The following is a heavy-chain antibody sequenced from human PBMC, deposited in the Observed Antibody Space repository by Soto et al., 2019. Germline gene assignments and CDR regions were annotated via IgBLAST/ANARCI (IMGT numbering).Heavy chain of an antibody. D-gene: IGHD3-3*01. CDR3: AREGNYDLTRGAFDI. CDR2: IYYSGST. J-gene: IGHJ3*02. CDR1: GGSISFDHYH. Sequence: SETLSLTCTVSGGSISFDHYHWTWIRQPPGKGLEWIGYIYYSGSTYYNPSLKSRVTISVDTSKNQFSLKLSSVTAADTAVYYCAREGNYDLTRGAFDIWGQGTMVTVS. V-gene: IGHV4-31*03.